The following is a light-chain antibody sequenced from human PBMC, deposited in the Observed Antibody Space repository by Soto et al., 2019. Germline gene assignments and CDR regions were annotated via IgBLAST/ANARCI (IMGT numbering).Light chain of an antibody. CDR1: QNIYYN. CDR3: LQYHNLWA. V-gene: IGKV3-15*01. CDR2: RAS. Sequence: IVMTQSPVTLSVSPGESATLSCRASQNIYYNVAWYQHRPGQAPRLLIYRASTRATGVPARFSGSGSGTEFTLTISSLQSEDFTVYSCLQYHNLWAFGQGTKVEI. J-gene: IGKJ1*01.